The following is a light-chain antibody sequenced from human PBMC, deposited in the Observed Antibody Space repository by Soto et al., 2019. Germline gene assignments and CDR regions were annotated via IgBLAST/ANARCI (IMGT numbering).Light chain of an antibody. V-gene: IGKV1-5*01. CDR1: QSISSW. Sequence: DIQMTQSPSTLSASVGDRVTITCRASQSISSWLAWYQQKPGKAPKLLIYDASSLESGVPSRFSGSGSGTEFTLTISSLQPDDFATYYCQQYNSSLTFGPRTKVDIK. J-gene: IGKJ3*01. CDR2: DAS. CDR3: QQYNSSLT.